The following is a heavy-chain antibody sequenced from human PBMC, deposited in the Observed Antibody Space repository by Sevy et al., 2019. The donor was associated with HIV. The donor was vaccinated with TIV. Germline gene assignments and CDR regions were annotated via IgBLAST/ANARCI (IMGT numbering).Heavy chain of an antibody. CDR1: GGSISSYY. V-gene: IGHV4-4*07. D-gene: IGHD3-3*01. CDR2: IYTSRST. Sequence: SETLSLTCTVSGGSISSYYWSRIRQPARKGLEWIGRIYTSRSTNYNPSLKSRVTMSVDTSKNQFSLKLSSVTAADTAVYYCAGSVLSGYYLFDYWGQGTLVTVSS. CDR3: AGSVLSGYYLFDY. J-gene: IGHJ4*02.